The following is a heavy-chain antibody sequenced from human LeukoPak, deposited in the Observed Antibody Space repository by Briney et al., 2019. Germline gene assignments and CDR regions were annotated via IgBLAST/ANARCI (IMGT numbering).Heavy chain of an antibody. J-gene: IGHJ4*02. CDR3: ARRCIAAAGTFDY. Sequence: SETLSLTCTVSGGSISSSSYYWGWIRQPPGKGLEWIGSIYYSGSTYYNPSLKSRLTISVDTSKNQFSLKLSSVTAADTAVYYCARRCIAAAGTFDYWAREPWSPSPQ. CDR1: GGSISSSSYY. V-gene: IGHV4-39*01. D-gene: IGHD6-13*01. CDR2: IYYSGST.